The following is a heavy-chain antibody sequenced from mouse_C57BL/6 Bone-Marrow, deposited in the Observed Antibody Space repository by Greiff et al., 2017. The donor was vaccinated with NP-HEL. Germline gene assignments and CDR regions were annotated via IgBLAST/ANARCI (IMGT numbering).Heavy chain of an antibody. CDR1: GFTFSDYG. J-gene: IGHJ3*01. V-gene: IGHV5-17*01. CDR3: ARPDYYYGSSPWFAY. CDR2: ISSGSSTI. D-gene: IGHD1-1*01. Sequence: EVKLMESGGGLVKPGGSLKLSCAASGFTFSDYGMHWVRQAPEKGLEWVAYISSGSSTIYYADTVKGRFTISIDNAKNTLFLQMTSLRSEDTAMYYCARPDYYYGSSPWFAYWGQGTLVTVS.